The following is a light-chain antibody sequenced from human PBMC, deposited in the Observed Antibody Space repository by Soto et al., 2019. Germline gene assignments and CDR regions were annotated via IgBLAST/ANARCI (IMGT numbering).Light chain of an antibody. CDR1: HNIVTY. V-gene: IGKV1-39*01. Sequence: DIHMAQSPPSLSASVGDRVTITCRASHNIVTYLNWYQQKAGKAPSILIYEASHLQSGVPFRFFGSGSGTDFTLTIDNLQHEDSATYYCQQSHSTPPTFGPGTKLEIK. CDR3: QQSHSTPPT. J-gene: IGKJ2*01. CDR2: EAS.